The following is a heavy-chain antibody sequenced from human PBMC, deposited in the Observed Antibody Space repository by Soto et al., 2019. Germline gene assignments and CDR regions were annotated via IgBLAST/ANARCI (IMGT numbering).Heavy chain of an antibody. CDR3: AVGGNGVGATTEYFQH. D-gene: IGHD1-26*01. CDR2: ISYDGSNK. Sequence: QVQLVESGGGVVQPGRSLRLSCAASGFTFSSYAMHWVRQAPGKGLEWVAVISYDGSNKYYADSVKGRFTISRDNSKNTLYLQMYSLRAEDTAVYYCAVGGNGVGATTEYFQHWGQGTLVTVSS. J-gene: IGHJ1*01. V-gene: IGHV3-30-3*01. CDR1: GFTFSSYA.